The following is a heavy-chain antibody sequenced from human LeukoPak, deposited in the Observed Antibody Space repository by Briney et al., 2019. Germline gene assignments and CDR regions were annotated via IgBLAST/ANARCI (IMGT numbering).Heavy chain of an antibody. V-gene: IGHV1-2*02. J-gene: IGHJ4*02. CDR2: INSKSGGT. CDR1: GYTFSGYY. D-gene: IGHD1-14*01. CDR3: ARAVFLPLLSGIGY. Sequence: ASVKVSCKASGYTFSGYYIHWVRQAPGQGLEWMGWINSKSGGTDYAQKFQGRVTMTRDTSISTAYMELSRLRSDDTAVYYCARAVFLPLLSGIGYWGQGTLVTVSS.